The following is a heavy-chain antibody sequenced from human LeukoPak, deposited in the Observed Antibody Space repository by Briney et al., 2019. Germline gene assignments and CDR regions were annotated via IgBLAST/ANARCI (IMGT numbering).Heavy chain of an antibody. Sequence: GGSLRLSCAASGFTFSTYFMHWVRQAPGKGLVWVSSISSSSSYIYYADPVKGRFTISRDNAKNSLYLQMNSLRTEDTAVYYCAREVMVRGEYGFDYWGQGTLVTVSS. V-gene: IGHV3-21*01. D-gene: IGHD3-10*01. J-gene: IGHJ4*02. CDR1: GFTFSTYF. CDR3: AREVMVRGEYGFDY. CDR2: ISSSSSYI.